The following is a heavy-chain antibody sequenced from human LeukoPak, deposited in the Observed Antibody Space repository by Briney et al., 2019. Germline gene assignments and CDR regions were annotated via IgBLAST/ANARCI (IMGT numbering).Heavy chain of an antibody. D-gene: IGHD2-8*02. J-gene: IGHJ6*02. CDR2: ISSSSSYI. CDR1: GFTFKHHN. CDR3: VRVPVRLLVGYYFYYGMDV. Sequence: PGGSLRLSCAASGFTFKHHNMNWVRQAPGKGLKWVSSISSSSSYIHYADSVKGRFTISRDNANNSLFLQMNSLTPDDTALYYCVRVPVRLLVGYYFYYGMDVWGQGAPVTVSS. V-gene: IGHV3-21*01.